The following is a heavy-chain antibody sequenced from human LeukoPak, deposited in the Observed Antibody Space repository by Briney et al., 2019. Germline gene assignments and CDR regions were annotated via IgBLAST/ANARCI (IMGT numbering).Heavy chain of an antibody. CDR2: IYSGGST. CDR1: GFTVSSNY. V-gene: IGHV3-53*01. Sequence: GSLRLSCAASGFTVSSNYMSWVRQAPGKGLEWVSVIYSGGSTYYADSVKGRFTISRDNSKNTLYLQMNSLRAEDTAVYYCARENASKIYYYGMDVWGQGTTVTVYS. D-gene: IGHD2-2*01. J-gene: IGHJ6*02. CDR3: ARENASKIYYYGMDV.